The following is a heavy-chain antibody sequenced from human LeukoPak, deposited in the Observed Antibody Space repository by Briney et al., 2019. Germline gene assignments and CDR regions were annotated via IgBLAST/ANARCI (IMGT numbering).Heavy chain of an antibody. D-gene: IGHD3-3*01. Sequence: PGASLRLSCTASGFTFGDYAMSWVRQAPGKGLEWVGFISRKAYGGTTEYAASVKGRFTISRDDSKSIAYLQMNSLKTEDTAVYYCTRDQLRGVVIPVAFDIWGQGTMVT. CDR2: ISRKAYGGTT. CDR1: GFTFGDYA. J-gene: IGHJ3*02. CDR3: TRDQLRGVVIPVAFDI. V-gene: IGHV3-49*04.